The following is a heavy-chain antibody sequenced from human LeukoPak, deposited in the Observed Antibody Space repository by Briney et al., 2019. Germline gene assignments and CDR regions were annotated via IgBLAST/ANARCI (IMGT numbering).Heavy chain of an antibody. V-gene: IGHV1-18*01. J-gene: IGHJ4*02. Sequence: ASVKVSCKASGYTFTSYGISWARQAPGQGLEWMGWISAYNGNTNYAQKLQGRVTMTTDTSTSTAYMELRSLRSDDTAVYYCARDRCIVGATGAEEFDYWGQGTLVTVSS. CDR1: GYTFTSYG. CDR2: ISAYNGNT. CDR3: ARDRCIVGATGAEEFDY. D-gene: IGHD1-26*01.